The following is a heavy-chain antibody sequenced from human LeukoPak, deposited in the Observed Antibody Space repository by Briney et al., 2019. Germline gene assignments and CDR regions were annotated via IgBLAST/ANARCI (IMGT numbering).Heavy chain of an antibody. CDR3: ARDRNYYYGSGRDPFDY. V-gene: IGHV1-2*02. D-gene: IGHD3-10*01. Sequence: ASVKVSCKASGGTFSSYAISWVRQAPGQGLEWMGWINPNSGGTNYAQKFQGRVTMTRDTSISTAYMELSRLRSDDTAVYYCARDRNYYYGSGRDPFDYWGQGTLVTVSS. J-gene: IGHJ4*02. CDR1: GGTFSSYA. CDR2: INPNSGGT.